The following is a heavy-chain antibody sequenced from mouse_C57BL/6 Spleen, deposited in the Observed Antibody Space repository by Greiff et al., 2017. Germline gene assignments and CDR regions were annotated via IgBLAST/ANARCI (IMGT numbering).Heavy chain of an antibody. D-gene: IGHD1-1*01. V-gene: IGHV1-82*01. J-gene: IGHJ3*01. CDR2: IYPGDGDT. CDR3: ARSDTTVAPFAY. Sequence: VKLMESGPELVKPGASVKISCKASGYAFSSSWMNWVKQRPGKGLEWIGRIYPGDGDTNYNGKFKGKATLTADKSSSTAYMQLSSLTSEDSAVYFCARSDTTVAPFAYWGQGTLVTVSA. CDR1: GYAFSSSW.